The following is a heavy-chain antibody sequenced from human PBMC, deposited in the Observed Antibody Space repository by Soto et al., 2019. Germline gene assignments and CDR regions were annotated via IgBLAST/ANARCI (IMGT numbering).Heavy chain of an antibody. CDR1: GGSISSGGYY. J-gene: IGHJ6*03. Sequence: PSETLSLTCTVSGGSISSGGYYWSWIRKHPGKGLEWIGYIYYSGSTYYNPSLKSRVTISVDTSKNQFSLKLSSVTAADTAVYYCARGIGKRLGTIFGVVINYYYYMDVWGKGTTVTVSS. V-gene: IGHV4-31*03. CDR3: ARGIGKRLGTIFGVVINYYYYMDV. CDR2: IYYSGST. D-gene: IGHD3-3*01.